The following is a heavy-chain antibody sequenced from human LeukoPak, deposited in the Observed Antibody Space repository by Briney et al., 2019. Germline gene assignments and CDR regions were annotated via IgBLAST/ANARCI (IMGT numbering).Heavy chain of an antibody. Sequence: GGSLRLSCAASGFTFSSFWMHWVRQAPGKGLVWVSHINNDGSSTSYADFVKGRFTISRDNAKNTLYLQMNRLRAEDTAVYYCARASYYGSGSPVTFWGQGTLVTVSS. D-gene: IGHD3-10*01. V-gene: IGHV3-74*01. J-gene: IGHJ4*02. CDR1: GFTFSSFW. CDR3: ARASYYGSGSPVTF. CDR2: INNDGSST.